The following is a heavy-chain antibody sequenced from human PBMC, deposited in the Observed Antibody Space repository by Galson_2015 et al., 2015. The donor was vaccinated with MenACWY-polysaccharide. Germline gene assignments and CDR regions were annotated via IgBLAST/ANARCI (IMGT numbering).Heavy chain of an antibody. J-gene: IGHJ5*02. D-gene: IGHD3-16*01. CDR3: ARGGRAVSNRNWFDP. V-gene: IGHV4-31*02. CDR1: GDSITSGGYF. CDR2: ISYDGGT. Sequence: SGDSITSGGYFWSWIRQHPGKGLEWIASISYDGGTYYNPSLKSRVTISADTPNNQFSLKLNSVTAADTAVYYCARGGRAVSNRNWFDPWGQGTLVTVSS.